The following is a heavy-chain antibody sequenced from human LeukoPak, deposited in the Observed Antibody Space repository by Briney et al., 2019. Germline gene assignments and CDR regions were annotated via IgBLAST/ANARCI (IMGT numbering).Heavy chain of an antibody. CDR3: ASDSLVPAGAYFDY. D-gene: IGHD2-2*01. Sequence: GASVKVSCKASGGTFSSYAISWVRQAPGQGLEWMGGIIPIFGTANYAQKFQGRVTITADESTSTAYVELSSLRSEDTAVYYCASDSLVPAGAYFDYWGQGTLVTVSS. CDR1: GGTFSSYA. V-gene: IGHV1-69*13. J-gene: IGHJ4*02. CDR2: IIPIFGTA.